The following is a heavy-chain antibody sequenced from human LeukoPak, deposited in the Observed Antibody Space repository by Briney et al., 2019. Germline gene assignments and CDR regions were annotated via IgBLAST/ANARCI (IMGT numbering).Heavy chain of an antibody. V-gene: IGHV3-23*01. Sequence: GGSLRHFYAASGFSFSSYAMSWVRQAPGKGLEWVSAISGSSGYTYYADSVKGRFTISRDNSKNTLYLQMNSLTAEDTAVYYCAKRISGWYFTDYWGQGTLVTVSS. CDR1: GFSFSSYA. J-gene: IGHJ4*02. CDR2: ISGSSGYT. CDR3: AKRISGWYFTDY. D-gene: IGHD6-19*01.